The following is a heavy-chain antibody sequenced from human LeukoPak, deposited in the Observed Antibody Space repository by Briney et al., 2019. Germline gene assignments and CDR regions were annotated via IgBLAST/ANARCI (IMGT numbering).Heavy chain of an antibody. CDR2: IKQDGSEK. V-gene: IGHV3-7*04. CDR3: ARGYSSFDY. CDR1: AFTFSSYW. Sequence: GGSLRLSCAASAFTFSSYWMSWVRQAPGKGLEWVANIKQDGSEKYYVDSVKGRFTISRDNAKNSLYLQMNSLRAEDTAVYYCARGYSSFDYWGQGTLVTVSS. D-gene: IGHD5-18*01. J-gene: IGHJ4*02.